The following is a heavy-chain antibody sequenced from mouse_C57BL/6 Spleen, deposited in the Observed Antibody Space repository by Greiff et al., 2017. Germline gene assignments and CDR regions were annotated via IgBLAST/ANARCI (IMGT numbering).Heavy chain of an antibody. Sequence: VKLMESGPGLVQPSQSLSITCTVSGFLLTSYGVHWVRQSPGKGLEWLGVIWSGGSTDYNAAFISRLSICKDNSKSQVFFKMNSLQADDTAIYYCARRRGNYGSAMDYWGQGTSVTVSS. V-gene: IGHV2-2*01. CDR3: ARRRGNYGSAMDY. J-gene: IGHJ4*01. CDR1: GFLLTSYG. D-gene: IGHD2-1*01. CDR2: IWSGGST.